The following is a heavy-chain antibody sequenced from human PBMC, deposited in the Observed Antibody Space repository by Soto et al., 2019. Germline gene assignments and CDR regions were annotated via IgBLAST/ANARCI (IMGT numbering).Heavy chain of an antibody. CDR1: GGTFNNYA. V-gene: IGHV1-69*01. Sequence: QVLLVQSGPEVKKPGSSVKVSCKASGGTFNNYAINWVRQAPGKGLEWMGGIIPTFGTGNHAQKFQGRVTITADDSTTTAYMELNSLRSEDTAIYYCASFDGTLVRGGRSSPYEMEVWGQGTTVIGSS. CDR2: IIPTFGTG. J-gene: IGHJ6*02. CDR3: ASFDGTLVRGGRSSPYEMEV. D-gene: IGHD3-10*01.